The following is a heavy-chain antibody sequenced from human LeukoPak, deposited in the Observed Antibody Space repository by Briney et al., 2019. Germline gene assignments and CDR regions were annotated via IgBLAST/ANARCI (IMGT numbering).Heavy chain of an antibody. CDR3: ARDPHVSIAVAGPGIDY. CDR2: IYYSGST. V-gene: IGHV4-59*01. J-gene: IGHJ4*02. D-gene: IGHD6-19*01. Sequence: PSETLSLTCTVSGGSISSYYWSWIRQPPGKGLEWIGYIYYSGSTDYNPSLKSRVTISVDTSKNQFSLKLSSVTAADTAVYYCARDPHVSIAVAGPGIDYWGQGTLVTVSS. CDR1: GGSISSYY.